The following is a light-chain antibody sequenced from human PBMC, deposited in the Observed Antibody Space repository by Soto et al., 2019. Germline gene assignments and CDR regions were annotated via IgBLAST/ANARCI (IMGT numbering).Light chain of an antibody. J-gene: IGLJ3*02. V-gene: IGLV4-60*02. CDR1: SGHSSYI. CDR2: IVGSGSY. Sequence: QLVLTQSSSASASLGSSVKLTCTLSSGHSSYIIAWHQQQPGKAPRYLMKIVGSGSYNKGSGVPDRFSGSSSGPDRYLTISNLQFDDEADYYCETWDSNTRVFGGGTKLTVL. CDR3: ETWDSNTRV.